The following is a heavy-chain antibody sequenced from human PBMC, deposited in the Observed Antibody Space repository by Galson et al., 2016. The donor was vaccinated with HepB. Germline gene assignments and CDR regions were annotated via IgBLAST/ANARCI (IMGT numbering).Heavy chain of an antibody. CDR2: ISGSGAST. CDR3: ARGRTSSCNSAFDI. V-gene: IGHV3-23*01. Sequence: SLRLSCAASGFTLSTYWLSWVRQAPGKGLEWVSVISGSGASTYYADSVKGRFTISRANSKNTLYLQVNSLRVEDTAIYYCARGRTSSCNSAFDIWGQGTMVTVSS. J-gene: IGHJ3*02. D-gene: IGHD2-2*02. CDR1: GFTLSTYW.